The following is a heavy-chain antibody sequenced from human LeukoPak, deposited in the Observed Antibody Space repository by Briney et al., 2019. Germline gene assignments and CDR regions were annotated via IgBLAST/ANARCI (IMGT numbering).Heavy chain of an antibody. CDR3: ASESFDP. V-gene: IGHV4-38-2*02. CDR1: GYSISSGYY. CDR2: IYPGGST. J-gene: IGHJ5*02. Sequence: PSETLSLTCTVSGYSISSGYYWGWIRQPPGKGLEWIGDIYPGGSTNYNPSLKSRVTISIDKSNNQFSLMLTSVTATDTAVYYCASESFDPWGQGTLVTVSS.